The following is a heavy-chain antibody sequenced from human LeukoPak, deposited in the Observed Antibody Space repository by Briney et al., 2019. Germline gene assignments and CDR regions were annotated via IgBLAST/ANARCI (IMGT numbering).Heavy chain of an antibody. Sequence: PGGSLRLSCAASGFTFSSYWMSWVRQAPGKGREWVANIKEDGSEKYYVDSVKGRFTISRDKAKKSLHLQMNSLRVEDTAVYYCAKLGDLFEFCGQGTLVTVFS. J-gene: IGHJ4*02. D-gene: IGHD3-10*01. CDR1: GFTFSSYW. CDR2: IKEDGSEK. CDR3: AKLGDLFEF. V-gene: IGHV3-7*01.